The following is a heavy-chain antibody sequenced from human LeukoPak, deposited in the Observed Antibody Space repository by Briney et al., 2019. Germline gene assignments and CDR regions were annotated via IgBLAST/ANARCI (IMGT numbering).Heavy chain of an antibody. Sequence: GGSLRLSCTASGFTFGDYAMSWARQAPGKGLEWVSAISGSGGSTYYADSVKGRFTISRDNSKNTLYLQMNSLRAEDTAVYYCAKDRSSWPDTYFDYWGQGTLVTVSS. CDR3: AKDRSSWPDTYFDY. D-gene: IGHD6-13*01. CDR2: ISGSGGST. V-gene: IGHV3-23*01. J-gene: IGHJ4*02. CDR1: GFTFGDYA.